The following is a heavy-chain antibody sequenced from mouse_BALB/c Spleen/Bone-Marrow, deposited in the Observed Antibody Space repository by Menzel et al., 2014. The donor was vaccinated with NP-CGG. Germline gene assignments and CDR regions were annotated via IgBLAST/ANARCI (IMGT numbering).Heavy chain of an antibody. V-gene: IGHV5-9-3*01. J-gene: IGHJ2*01. D-gene: IGHD2-4*01. CDR2: ISSGGSYT. Sequence: EVQLQQSGGGLVKPGGSLKLSCAASGFTFSSYAMSWVRQTPEKRLEWVATISSGGSYTYYPDSVKGRFTISRENGENALDRQMSSVRCEETAMYYCARHGITRLLDYWGQGTALRVSS. CDR3: ARHGITRLLDY. CDR1: GFTFSSYA.